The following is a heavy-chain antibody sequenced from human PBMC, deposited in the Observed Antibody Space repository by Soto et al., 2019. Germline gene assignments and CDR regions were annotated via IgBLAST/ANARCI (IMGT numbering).Heavy chain of an antibody. CDR2: IYYSGST. CDR3: ARGGYYYYYYYMDV. J-gene: IGHJ6*03. D-gene: IGHD3-10*01. V-gene: IGHV4-59*01. Sequence: PSETLSLTCTVSGGSISSYYWSWIRQPPGKGLEWIGYIYYSGSTNYNPSLKSRVTISVDTSKNQFSLKLSSVTAADTAVYYCARGGYYYYYYYMDVWGKGTTVTVSS. CDR1: GGSISSYY.